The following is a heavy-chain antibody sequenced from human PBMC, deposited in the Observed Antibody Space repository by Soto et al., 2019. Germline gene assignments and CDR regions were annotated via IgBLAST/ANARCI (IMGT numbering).Heavy chain of an antibody. V-gene: IGHV3-23*01. CDR2: ISATGATT. D-gene: IGHD6-19*01. J-gene: IGHJ4*02. CDR3: VKDSWWLVSFDH. CDR1: GFTFSDYA. Sequence: EVQLLESGGGLVQPGGSLRLSCVASGFTFSDYAMTWVRQAPGKGLEWVSVISATGATTYYADSVRGRFTISRDNSKNTLNLQMTSLRPEDTAVYYCVKDSWWLVSFDHWGQGTLVTVSS.